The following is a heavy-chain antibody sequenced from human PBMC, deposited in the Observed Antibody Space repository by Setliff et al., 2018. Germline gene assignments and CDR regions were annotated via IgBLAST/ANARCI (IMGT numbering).Heavy chain of an antibody. V-gene: IGHV3-20*04. D-gene: IGHD2-15*01. Sequence: PGGSLRLSCAASGFTFDDFGMSWVRQAPGKGLEWVSGINWNSGSMGYADSVKGRFTISRDNAKNSVDLEMNSLRAEDTAVYYCARSSSFRGPCTGGSCSDFDARGQGILVTVSS. CDR1: GFTFDDFG. CDR3: ARSSSFRGPCTGGSCSDFDA. CDR2: INWNSGSM. J-gene: IGHJ4*02.